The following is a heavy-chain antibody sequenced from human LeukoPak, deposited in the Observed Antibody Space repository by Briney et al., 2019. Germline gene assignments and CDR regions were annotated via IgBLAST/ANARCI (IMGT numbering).Heavy chain of an antibody. V-gene: IGHV4-38-2*02. J-gene: IGHJ4*02. D-gene: IGHD6-13*01. CDR3: ARAVSSSPTLFDY. CDR1: GYSISSGYY. Sequence: SETLSLTCTVSGYSISSGYYWGWIRQPPGKGLEWIGSIYHSGSTCYNPSLKSRVTISVDTSKNQFSLKLSSVTAADTAVYYCARAVSSSPTLFDYWGQGTLVTVSS. CDR2: IYHSGST.